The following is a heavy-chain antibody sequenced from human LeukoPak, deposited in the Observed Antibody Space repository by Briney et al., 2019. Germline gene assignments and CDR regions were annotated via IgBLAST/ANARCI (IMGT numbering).Heavy chain of an antibody. Sequence: GESLKISCKGSGYSFTSYRSGWVRQMPGKGLEWMGIIYPGHSDTRYSPSFQGQVTISADKSISTAYLQWSSLKASDTAMYYCARHAVESVVAASIDYWGQGTLVTVSS. D-gene: IGHD2-15*01. CDR1: GYSFTSYR. CDR2: IYPGHSDT. V-gene: IGHV5-51*01. CDR3: ARHAVESVVAASIDY. J-gene: IGHJ4*02.